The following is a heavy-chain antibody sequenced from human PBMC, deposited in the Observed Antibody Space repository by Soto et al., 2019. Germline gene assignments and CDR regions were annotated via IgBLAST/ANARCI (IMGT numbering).Heavy chain of an antibody. CDR1: GGSFSGYH. J-gene: IGHJ5*02. D-gene: IGHD6-13*01. Sequence: SETLSLTCAVYGGSFSGYHWSWIRQPPGKGLEWIGEINHSGSTNYNPSLKSRVTISVDTSKNQFSLKLSSVTAADTAVYYCARAAYSSSWYNWFDPWGQGTLVTVSS. V-gene: IGHV4-34*01. CDR2: INHSGST. CDR3: ARAAYSSSWYNWFDP.